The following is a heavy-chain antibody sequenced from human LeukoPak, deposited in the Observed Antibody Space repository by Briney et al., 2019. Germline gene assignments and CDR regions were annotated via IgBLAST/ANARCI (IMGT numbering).Heavy chain of an antibody. CDR1: GYTFSVSL. Sequence: GGSLRLSCAASGYTFSVSLMHWVRQAPGEGLEYVSSITSNGVGTGYANSVKGRFTIYRDNSKNTLYLHMGSLTAEDMAVYYCARRAGSSGYDIWGRGTLVTVSS. CDR3: ARRAGSSGYDI. CDR2: ITSNGVGT. J-gene: IGHJ4*02. V-gene: IGHV3-64*01. D-gene: IGHD5-12*01.